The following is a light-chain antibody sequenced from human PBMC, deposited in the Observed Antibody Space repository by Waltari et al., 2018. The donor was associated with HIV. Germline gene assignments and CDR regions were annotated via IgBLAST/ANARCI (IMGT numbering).Light chain of an antibody. J-gene: IGKJ5*01. V-gene: IGKV1-5*03. CDR3: QQYHSYSLT. Sequence: DIQMTQSPSTLSASVGDRVNITCRSSQSISTWLAWYQQQPGRAPKLLIYKTSSLHSGVPSRFSGSGSGTEFSLTISSLQPDDFTTYYCQQYHSYSLTFGQGTRREMK. CDR2: KTS. CDR1: QSISTW.